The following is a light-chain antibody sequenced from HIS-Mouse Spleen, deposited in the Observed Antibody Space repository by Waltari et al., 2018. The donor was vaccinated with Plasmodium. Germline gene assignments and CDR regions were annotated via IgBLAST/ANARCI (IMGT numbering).Light chain of an antibody. CDR1: SSDVGGYNY. CDR2: DVS. V-gene: IGLV2-11*01. J-gene: IGLJ2*01. Sequence: QSALTQPRSVSGSPGPSVTISCTGTSSDVGGYNYVSCYQQHPRQAPKLMIYDVSKRPSGVPDGFSGSKTGHTASLTISGLQAEDEADYYCCSYAGSYTLVFGGGTKLTVL. CDR3: CSYAGSYTLV.